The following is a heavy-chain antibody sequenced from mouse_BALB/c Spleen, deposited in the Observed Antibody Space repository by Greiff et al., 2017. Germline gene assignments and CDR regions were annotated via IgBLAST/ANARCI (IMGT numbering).Heavy chain of an antibody. Sequence: EVKLMESGGGLVKPGGSLKLSCAASGFTFSSYAMSWVRQSPEKRLEWVAEISSGGSYTYYPDTVTGRFTISRDNAKNTLYLEMSSLRSEDTAMYYCARSITTAHYYAMDYWGQGTSVTVSS. J-gene: IGHJ4*01. V-gene: IGHV5-9-4*01. CDR3: ARSITTAHYYAMDY. CDR1: GFTFSSYA. D-gene: IGHD1-2*01. CDR2: ISSGGSYT.